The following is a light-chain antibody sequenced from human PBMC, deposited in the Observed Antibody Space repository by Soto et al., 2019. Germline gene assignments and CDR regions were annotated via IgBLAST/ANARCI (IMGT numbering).Light chain of an antibody. V-gene: IGKV2-28*01. CDR2: LAS. CDR1: ESLQQDTGYNY. CDR3: MQALKFQWT. J-gene: IGKJ1*01. Sequence: IAMTQSPLSLTVTLGESASISCRSRESLQQDTGYNYVDWHLQRPGQSPQLLIYLASNRASGVTDRFSGSGSGTNFTLRISRVEAEDVGAYDCMQALKFQWTFGQGTKVEIK.